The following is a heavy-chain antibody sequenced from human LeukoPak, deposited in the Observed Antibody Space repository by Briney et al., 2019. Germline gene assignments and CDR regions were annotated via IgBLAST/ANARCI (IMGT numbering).Heavy chain of an antibody. CDR1: GGSISSYY. CDR3: ARSQGYQLPPHYDYYDYGMDV. CDR2: IYYSGST. V-gene: IGHV4-59*01. Sequence: SETLSLTCTVSGGSISSYYWSWIRQPPGKGLEWIGYIYYSGSTNYNPSLKSRVTISVDTSKNQFSLKLSSVTAADTAVYYCARSQGYQLPPHYDYYDYGMDVWGQGTTVTVSS. J-gene: IGHJ6*02. D-gene: IGHD2-2*01.